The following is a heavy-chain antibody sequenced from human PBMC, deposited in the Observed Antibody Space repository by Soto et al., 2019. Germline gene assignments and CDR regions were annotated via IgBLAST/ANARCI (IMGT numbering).Heavy chain of an antibody. CDR1: GFNFSNYA. D-gene: IGHD3-10*01. V-gene: IGHV3-30-3*01. CDR3: ARDGVWFGELSSYLDY. Sequence: GGSQSLCYAAAGFNFSNYAIHRVRQAPGKGLEWVAVISYDGSNNYYADSVKGRFTTSRDNSKNTLYLQMNSLRAEDTAVYYCARDGVWFGELSSYLDYCGEGTLVTVSS. CDR2: ISYDGSNN. J-gene: IGHJ4*02.